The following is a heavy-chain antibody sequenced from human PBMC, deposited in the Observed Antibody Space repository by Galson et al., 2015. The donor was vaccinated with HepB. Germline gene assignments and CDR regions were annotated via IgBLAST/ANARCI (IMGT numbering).Heavy chain of an antibody. V-gene: IGHV3-30*03. CDR1: GFTFSSYG. Sequence: SLRLSCAASGFTFSSYGMHWVRQAPGKGLEWVAVISYDGSNKYYADSVKGRFTISRDNSKNTLYLQMNSLRAEDTAVYYCALGKGRYFDWTHDYWGQGTLVTVSS. CDR3: ALGKGRYFDWTHDY. D-gene: IGHD3-9*01. J-gene: IGHJ4*02. CDR2: ISYDGSNK.